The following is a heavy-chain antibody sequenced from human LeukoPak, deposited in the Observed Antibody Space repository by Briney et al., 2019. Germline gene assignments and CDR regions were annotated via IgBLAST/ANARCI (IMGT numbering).Heavy chain of an antibody. CDR3: AKDRDSSGFAPYFDY. V-gene: IGHV3-9*01. Sequence: PGGSLRLSCAASGFTFNDYAMHWVRQAPGKGLEWVSGIGWNSHIIGYEDSVKGRFTISRDNARNSLSLQMNSLRAEDTAFYYCAKDRDSSGFAPYFDYRGQGILVTVSS. D-gene: IGHD3-22*01. CDR1: GFTFNDYA. J-gene: IGHJ4*02. CDR2: IGWNSHII.